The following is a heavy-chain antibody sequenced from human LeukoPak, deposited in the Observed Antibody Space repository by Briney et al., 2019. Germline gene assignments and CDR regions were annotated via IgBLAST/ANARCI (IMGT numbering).Heavy chain of an antibody. J-gene: IGHJ4*02. D-gene: IGHD3-22*01. Sequence: PGGSLRLSCAASGFTFSTYWMGWVRQAPGKGLEWVSYISSSSSTIYYADSVKGRFTISRDNAKNSLYLQMNSLRAEDTAVYYCARAATTYYYDTSGYYWGQGTLVTVSS. CDR3: ARAATTYYYDTSGYY. V-gene: IGHV3-48*04. CDR2: ISSSSSTI. CDR1: GFTFSTYW.